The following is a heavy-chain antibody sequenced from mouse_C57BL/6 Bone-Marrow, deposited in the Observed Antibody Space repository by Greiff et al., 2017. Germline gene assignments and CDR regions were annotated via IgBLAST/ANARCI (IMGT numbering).Heavy chain of an antibody. CDR3: ARLFLDYAMDY. CDR2: ISNLAYSI. CDR1: GFTFSDYG. J-gene: IGHJ4*01. Sequence: EVQRVESGGGLVQPGGSLKLSCAASGFTFSDYGMAWVRQAPRKGPEWVAFISNLAYSIYYADTVTGRFTISRENAKNTLYLEMSSLRSEDTAMYYCARLFLDYAMDYWGQGTSVTVSS. V-gene: IGHV5-15*01.